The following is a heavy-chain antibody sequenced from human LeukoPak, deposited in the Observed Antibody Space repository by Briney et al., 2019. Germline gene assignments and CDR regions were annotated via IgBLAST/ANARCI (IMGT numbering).Heavy chain of an antibody. CDR1: GFTFTSYA. D-gene: IGHD3-16*01. CDR3: ARDGVYYGMDV. Sequence: GGSLRLSCAASGFTFTSYAMSWVRQAPGKGLEWVSAISVSGDNTYYADSVKGRFTISRDNSKNTLYLQMNSLRAEDTAVYYCARDGVYYGMDVWGQGTTVTVSS. CDR2: ISVSGDNT. V-gene: IGHV3-23*01. J-gene: IGHJ6*02.